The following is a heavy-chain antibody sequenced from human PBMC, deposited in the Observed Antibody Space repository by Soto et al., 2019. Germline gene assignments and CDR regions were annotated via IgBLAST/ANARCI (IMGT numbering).Heavy chain of an antibody. V-gene: IGHV3-30-3*01. Sequence: QVQLVESGGGVVQPGRSLRLSCAASGFTFSSYAMYWVRPAPGKGLGWVAVISYDGTNKNYADSVKGRFTISRDNSKNPLYLQMNSLRAEDTAVYYCARAGCDGGSCYTLVGLRYGMDVWGQGTTVTVSS. J-gene: IGHJ6*02. CDR1: GFTFSSYA. CDR3: ARAGCDGGSCYTLVGLRYGMDV. CDR2: ISYDGTNK. D-gene: IGHD2-15*01.